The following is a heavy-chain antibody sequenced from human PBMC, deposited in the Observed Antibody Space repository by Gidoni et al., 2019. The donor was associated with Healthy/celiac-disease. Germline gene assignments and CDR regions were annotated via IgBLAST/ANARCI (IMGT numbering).Heavy chain of an antibody. CDR2: INHSGST. V-gene: IGHV4-34*01. J-gene: IGHJ6*02. CDR3: ARGRSKYSSSWYYYYYYGMDV. Sequence: QVQLQQWGAGLLKPSETLSLTCAVYGGSFSGYYWSWIRQPPGKGLEWIGEINHSGSTNYNPSLKSRVTISVETSKNQFSLKLSSVTAADTAVYYCARGRSKYSSSWYYYYYYGMDVWGQGTTVTVSS. D-gene: IGHD6-13*01. CDR1: GGSFSGYY.